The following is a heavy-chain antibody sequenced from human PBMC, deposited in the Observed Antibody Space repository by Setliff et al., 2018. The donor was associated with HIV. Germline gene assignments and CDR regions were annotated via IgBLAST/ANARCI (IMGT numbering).Heavy chain of an antibody. V-gene: IGHV3-7*01. CDR1: GFTFSSYW. J-gene: IGHJ6*02. CDR3: AKDIGTVRVRDFYYYGMDV. D-gene: IGHD1-1*01. CDR2: IKQDGSEK. Sequence: GGSLRLSCAASGFTFSSYWMSWVRQAPGKGLEWVAHIKQDGSEKYYVDSVKGRFTIYRDNAKNSLYLQMHSLRAEDPAVYYCAKDIGTVRVRDFYYYGMDVCGQGTTVTLS.